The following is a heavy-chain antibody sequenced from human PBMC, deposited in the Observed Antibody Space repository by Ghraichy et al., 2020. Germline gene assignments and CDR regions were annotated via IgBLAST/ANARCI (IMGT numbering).Heavy chain of an antibody. CDR2: IYNSGAT. CDR1: GGSINRNEYY. CDR3: ARHIWGQDYNVYFDH. V-gene: IGHV4-39*01. Sequence: ESLNISCTVSGGSINRNEYYWGWVRQPPGNGLEWIGTIYNSGATYYNPSLKSRVTIFVDTSKNQFSLKVTSVTAADTAVYFCARHIWGQDYNVYFDHWGQGTLVTVSS. J-gene: IGHJ4*02. D-gene: IGHD3-16*01.